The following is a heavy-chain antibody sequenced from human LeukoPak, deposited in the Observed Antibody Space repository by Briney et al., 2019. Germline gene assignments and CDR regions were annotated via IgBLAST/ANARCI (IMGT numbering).Heavy chain of an antibody. CDR3: AKQIGYSGYKPFDY. CDR2: ISGSGGST. CDR1: GFTFSSYA. D-gene: IGHD5-12*01. V-gene: IGHV3-23*01. Sequence: GGSLRLSCAASGFTFSSYAMSWVRQAPGKGLEWVSAISGSGGSTYYADSVKGRFTISRDNSKNTLYLQMNSLRAEDTAVYYCAKQIGYSGYKPFDYWAREPWSPSPQ. J-gene: IGHJ4*02.